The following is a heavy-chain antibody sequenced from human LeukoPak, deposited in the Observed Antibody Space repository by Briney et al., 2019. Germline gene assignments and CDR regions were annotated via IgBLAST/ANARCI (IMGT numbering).Heavy chain of an antibody. CDR1: SVSISRSSYH. CDR3: ARGFSRPDGSGSYYRGVWFDP. Sequence: SETLSLTCTVSSVSISRSSYHWSWIRQPPGKGLEWIGSFHYSGSTYYNPSLKSRVTISVDTSKNQFSLKLSSVTAADTAVYYCARGFSRPDGSGSYYRGVWFDPWGQGTLVTVSS. J-gene: IGHJ5*02. CDR2: FHYSGST. V-gene: IGHV4-39*07. D-gene: IGHD3-10*01.